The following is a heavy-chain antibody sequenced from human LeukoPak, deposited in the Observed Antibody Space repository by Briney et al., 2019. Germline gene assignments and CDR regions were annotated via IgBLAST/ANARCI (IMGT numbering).Heavy chain of an antibody. Sequence: PGGSLRLSCAASGFTYSSYGMHWVRQAPGKGLEWVAVISYDGSNKYYADSVKGRFTISRDNSKNTLYLQMNSLRAEDTAVYYCAKGRSQTKYYDFWSGYYTVYYYGMDVWGQGTTVTVSS. CDR3: AKGRSQTKYYDFWSGYYTVYYYGMDV. CDR1: GFTYSSYG. V-gene: IGHV3-30*18. J-gene: IGHJ6*02. D-gene: IGHD3-3*01. CDR2: ISYDGSNK.